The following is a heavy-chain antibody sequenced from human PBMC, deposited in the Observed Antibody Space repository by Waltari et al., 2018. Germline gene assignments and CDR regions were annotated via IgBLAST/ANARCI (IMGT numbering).Heavy chain of an antibody. CDR1: GVPFCSYV. CDR2: ISGSGGT. D-gene: IGHD6-13*01. J-gene: IGHJ4*02. Sequence: EVHLLESGGGLVQPGGSLRLSCAASGVPFCSYVINWVRQAPGKGLEWVSSISGSGGTYYADSVKGRFTVSRDNSKSTLYLQMSSLRAEDTAVYYCVKADVYGTSWLGRFDYWGQGTLVTVSS. CDR3: VKADVYGTSWLGRFDY. V-gene: IGHV3-23*01.